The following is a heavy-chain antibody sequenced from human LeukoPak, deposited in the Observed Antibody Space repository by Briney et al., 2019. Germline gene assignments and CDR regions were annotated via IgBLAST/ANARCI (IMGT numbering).Heavy chain of an antibody. J-gene: IGHJ4*02. V-gene: IGHV3-21*01. D-gene: IGHD6-13*01. CDR1: GSTFSSYS. Sequence: GGSLRLSCAASGSTFSSYSMNWVRQAPGKGLEWVSSISSSSSYIYYADSVKGRFTISRDNAKNSLYLQMNSLRAEDTAVYYCAREKSSCIDYWGQGTLVTVSS. CDR3: AREKSSCIDY. CDR2: ISSSSSYI.